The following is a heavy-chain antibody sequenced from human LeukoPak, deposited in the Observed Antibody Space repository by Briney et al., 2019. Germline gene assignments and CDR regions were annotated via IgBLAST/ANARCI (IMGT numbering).Heavy chain of an antibody. CDR2: IYYSGST. D-gene: IGHD3-10*01. CDR3: ASRGSGSRAFDY. Sequence: SETLSLTCTVSGGSISSYYWSWIRQPPGKGLEWIGYIYYSGSTYYNPSLRSRVTMSVDTSKNQFSLKLGSLTAADTAVYYCASRGSGSRAFDYWGQGTLVTVSS. V-gene: IGHV4-59*06. J-gene: IGHJ4*02. CDR1: GGSISSYY.